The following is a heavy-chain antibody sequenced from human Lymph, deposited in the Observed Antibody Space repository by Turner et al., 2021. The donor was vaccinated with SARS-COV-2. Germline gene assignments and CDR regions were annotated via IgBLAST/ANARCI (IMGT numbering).Heavy chain of an antibody. CDR3: ARVLPYGDYFDY. CDR1: GFTVSGNY. V-gene: IGHV3-53*01. D-gene: IGHD4-17*01. J-gene: IGHJ4*02. CDR2: IYSGGST. Sequence: EVQLVESGGGFIQPGGSLRLSCSASGFTVSGNYMTWVRQAPGKGLEWVSLIYSGGSTYYADSVKGRFTISRDNSKNTLYLQMNSLGADDTAVYYCARVLPYGDYFDYWGQGTLVTVSS.